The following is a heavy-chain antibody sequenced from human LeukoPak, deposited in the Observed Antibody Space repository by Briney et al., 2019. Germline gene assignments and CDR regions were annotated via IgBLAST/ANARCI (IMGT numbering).Heavy chain of an antibody. V-gene: IGHV1-24*01. J-gene: IGHJ2*01. CDR2: FDPEDGET. D-gene: IGHD2-15*01. CDR3: ARFEGVVAASRYYWYFDL. Sequence: GASVKVSCKVSGYTLTELSMHWVRQAPGKGLEWMGGFDPEDGETIYAQKFQGRVTMTEDTSTDTAYMELSSLRSEDTAVYYCARFEGVVAASRYYWYFDLWGRGTLVTVSS. CDR1: GYTLTELS.